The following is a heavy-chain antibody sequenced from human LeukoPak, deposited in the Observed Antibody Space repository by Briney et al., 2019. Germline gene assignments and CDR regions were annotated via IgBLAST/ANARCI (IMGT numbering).Heavy chain of an antibody. CDR3: AKAPEYDSYYFDY. CDR2: IIGSGGTT. D-gene: IGHD6-6*01. Sequence: PGGSLRLSCAASGFTFSSYAMSWVRQAPGKGLEWVSDIIGSGGTTYYADSVKGRFTISRDNSKNTLYLQMNSLRAEDTAVYYCAKAPEYDSYYFDYWGQGTLVTVSS. CDR1: GFTFSSYA. J-gene: IGHJ4*02. V-gene: IGHV3-23*01.